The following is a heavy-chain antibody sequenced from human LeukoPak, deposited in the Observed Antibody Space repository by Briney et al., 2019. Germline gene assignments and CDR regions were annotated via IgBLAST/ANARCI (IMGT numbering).Heavy chain of an antibody. CDR1: GDSTSSDRYY. J-gene: IGHJ4*02. V-gene: IGHV4-39*02. D-gene: IGHD1-26*01. Sequence: SETLSLTCTVSGDSTSSDRYYGGWVRQPPGKGLEWIGNIYYSGSTYCNPSLKSRVTMSVDTSKNQFFLKLNSVTAADTAVYYCARGRPYSGGYHLDYWGQGTLVTVSA. CDR3: ARGRPYSGGYHLDY. CDR2: IYYSGST.